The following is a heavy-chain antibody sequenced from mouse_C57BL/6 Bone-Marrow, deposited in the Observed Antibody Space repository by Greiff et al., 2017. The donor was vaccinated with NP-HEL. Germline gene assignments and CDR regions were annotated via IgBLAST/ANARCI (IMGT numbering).Heavy chain of an antibody. Sequence: VQLQQSGPELVKPGASVKISCKASGYAFSSSWMNWVKQRPGKGLEWIGRIYPGDGDTSYNGKFKGKATLTADKSSSTAYMQLSSLTSEDSAVYFCARSKGLRPWFAYWGQGTLVTVSA. CDR1: GYAFSSSW. CDR3: ARSKGLRPWFAY. J-gene: IGHJ3*01. D-gene: IGHD2-4*01. V-gene: IGHV1-82*01. CDR2: IYPGDGDT.